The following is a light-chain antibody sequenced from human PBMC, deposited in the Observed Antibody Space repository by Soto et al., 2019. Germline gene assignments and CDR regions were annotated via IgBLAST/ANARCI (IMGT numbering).Light chain of an antibody. CDR3: HQRYNWPRVT. V-gene: IGKV3-11*01. CDR2: DVS. Sequence: EIVLTQSPATLSLSPGERVTLSCRASQSVSNSLACYQQKPGQPPRLLIYDVSNRATVIPARFSGSGSGTDFTLAITSLESEDFAVFFCHQRYNWPRVTVGQGTQLEIK. J-gene: IGKJ5*01. CDR1: QSVSNS.